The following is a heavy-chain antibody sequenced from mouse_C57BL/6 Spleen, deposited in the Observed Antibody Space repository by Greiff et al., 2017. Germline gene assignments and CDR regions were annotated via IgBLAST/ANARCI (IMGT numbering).Heavy chain of an antibody. V-gene: IGHV1-64*01. J-gene: IGHJ3*01. CDR1: GYTFTSYW. CDR3: ARGKGTWFAY. Sequence: VQLQQPGAELVKPGASVKLSCKASGYTFTSYWMHWVKQRPGQGLEWIGMIHPNSGSTNYNEKFKSKAKLTVDKSSSTAYMQLSSLTSEDSAVYYCARGKGTWFAYWGQGTLVTVSA. CDR2: IHPNSGST.